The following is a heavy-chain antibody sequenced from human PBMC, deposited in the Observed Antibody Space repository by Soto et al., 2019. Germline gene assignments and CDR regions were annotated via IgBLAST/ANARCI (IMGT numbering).Heavy chain of an antibody. CDR1: GGTFSSYR. CDR3: VRGTLAVTAPADLFDYSLDV. J-gene: IGHJ6*01. V-gene: IGHV1-69*01. CDR2: IVPIYRTA. D-gene: IGHD6-19*01. Sequence: QVQLVQSGAEVKKPGSSVKVSCKASGGTFSSYRINWVRQAPGQGLEWVGGIVPIYRTADYAQKFQGRVTITADESARTSYMELRSLKSQDTAVYYCVRGTLAVTAPADLFDYSLDVWGQGTTVTVSA.